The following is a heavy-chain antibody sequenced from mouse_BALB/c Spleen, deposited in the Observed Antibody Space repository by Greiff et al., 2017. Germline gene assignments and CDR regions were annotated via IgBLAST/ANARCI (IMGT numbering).Heavy chain of an antibody. CDR2: IDPANGNT. CDR1: GFNIKDTY. V-gene: IGHV14-3*02. D-gene: IGHD1-1*01. CDR3: ADYYGSSYYFDY. Sequence: EVQLQQSGAELVKPGASVKLSCTASGFNIKDTYMHWVKQRPEQGLEWIGRIDPANGNTKYDPKFQGKATLTADTSSNTAYLQLSSLTSEDTAVYYCADYYGSSYYFDYWGQGTTLTVSS. J-gene: IGHJ2*01.